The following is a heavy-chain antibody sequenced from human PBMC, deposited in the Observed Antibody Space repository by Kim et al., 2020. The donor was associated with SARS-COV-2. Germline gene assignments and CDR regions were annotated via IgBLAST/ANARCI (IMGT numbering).Heavy chain of an antibody. V-gene: IGHV1-3*01. CDR2: INAGNGNT. CDR1: GYTFTSYA. Sequence: ASVKVSCKASGYTFTSYAMHWVRQAPGQRLEWMGWINAGNGNTKYSQKFQGRVTITRDTSASTAYMELSSLRSEDTAVYYCARDTMVRGVIMVYWGQGTLVTVSS. D-gene: IGHD3-10*01. CDR3: ARDTMVRGVIMVY. J-gene: IGHJ4*02.